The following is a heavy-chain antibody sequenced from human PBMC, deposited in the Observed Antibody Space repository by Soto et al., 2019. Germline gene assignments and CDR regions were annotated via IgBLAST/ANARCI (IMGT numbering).Heavy chain of an antibody. V-gene: IGHV1-8*01. CDR2: MNPNSGNT. J-gene: IGHJ4*02. CDR3: ARAPQDSNYVWSDY. CDR1: GYTFTSYD. D-gene: IGHD4-4*01. Sequence: QVQLVQSGAEVKKPGASVKVSCKASGYTFTSYDINWVRQATGQGLEWMGCMNPNSGNTGYAQKFQGRVTMTRNTSISTAYMELSSLRSEDTAVYYCARAPQDSNYVWSDYWGQGTLVTVSS.